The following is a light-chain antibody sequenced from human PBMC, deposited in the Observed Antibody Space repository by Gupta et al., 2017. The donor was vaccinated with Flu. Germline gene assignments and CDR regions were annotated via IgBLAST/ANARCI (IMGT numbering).Light chain of an antibody. CDR2: EVV. J-gene: IGLJ1*01. CDR1: SSDVGAYTL. V-gene: IGLV2-23*02. Sequence: QSALTQPASVSGSPGQSITISCTGTSSDVGAYTLVSWYQQDPGKAPRLIISEVVKRASGVSTRFSASKSGNTASLTISGLQAEDEADYYCCSYTTATTYVFGPGTKVTVL. CDR3: CSYTTATTYV.